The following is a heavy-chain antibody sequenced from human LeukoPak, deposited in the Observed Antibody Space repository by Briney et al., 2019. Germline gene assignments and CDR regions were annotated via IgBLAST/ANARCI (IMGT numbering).Heavy chain of an antibody. CDR1: GYTFTGYY. J-gene: IGHJ6*03. CDR3: AKSDSTKYSSSWHRYYYYYMDV. D-gene: IGHD6-13*01. V-gene: IGHV1-2*02. Sequence: ASVKVSCKASGYTFTGYYMHWVRQAPGQGLEWMGWINPNSGGTNYAQKFQGRVTMTRDTSISTAYMELSRLRSDDTAVYYCAKSDSTKYSSSWHRYYYYYMDVWGKGTTVTVSS. CDR2: INPNSGGT.